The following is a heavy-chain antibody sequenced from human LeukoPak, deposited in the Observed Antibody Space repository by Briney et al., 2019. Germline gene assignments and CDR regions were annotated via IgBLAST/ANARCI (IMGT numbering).Heavy chain of an antibody. D-gene: IGHD3-10*01. CDR3: ARGFGGQAYYYYYGMDV. Sequence: SETLSLTCAVYGGSFGAYYWSWIRQPPGKGLEWIGEINHSGSTNYNPSLKSRVTISVDTSKNQFSLKLSSVTAADTAVYYCARGFGGQAYYYYYGMDVWGQGTTVTVSS. J-gene: IGHJ6*02. CDR2: INHSGST. CDR1: GGSFGAYY. V-gene: IGHV4-34*01.